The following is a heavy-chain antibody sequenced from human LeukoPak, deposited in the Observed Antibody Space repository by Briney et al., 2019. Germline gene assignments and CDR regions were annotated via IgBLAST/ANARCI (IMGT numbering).Heavy chain of an antibody. J-gene: IGHJ4*02. D-gene: IGHD6-13*01. CDR1: GFTFSNYE. CDR3: ARESSWDEFDY. Sequence: PGGSLRLSCAASGFTFSNYEMNWVRQAPGKGLEWVSYISSSGSTIYYADSVKGRFTISRDNAKNSLYLLMNSLRAEDTAVYYCARESSWDEFDYWGQGTLVTVSS. CDR2: ISSSGSTI. V-gene: IGHV3-48*03.